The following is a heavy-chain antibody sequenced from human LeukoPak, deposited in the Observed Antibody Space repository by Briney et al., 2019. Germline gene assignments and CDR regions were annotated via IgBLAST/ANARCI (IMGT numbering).Heavy chain of an antibody. V-gene: IGHV1-69*04. CDR3: AREVVAYFDY. J-gene: IGHJ4*02. CDR2: IIPILGIA. CDR1: GGTFSSYA. Sequence: GASVKVSCKASGGTFSSYAISWVRHAPGRGLEWMGRIIPILGIANYAQKFQGRVTITADKSTSTAYMELSSLRSEDTAVYYCAREVVAYFDYWGQGTLVTVSS. D-gene: IGHD2-15*01.